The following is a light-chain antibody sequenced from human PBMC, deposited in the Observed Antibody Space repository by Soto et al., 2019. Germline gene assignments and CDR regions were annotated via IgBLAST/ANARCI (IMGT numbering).Light chain of an antibody. CDR3: QQRSNWPLT. Sequence: EIVMTQSPATLSVSPGERATLACRASQSVNSNLAWYQQKPGQAPRVLIHGASNRATGIPARFSGSGSGTDFTLTISSLEPADFAVYYCQQRSNWPLTFGGGTKVDIK. CDR2: GAS. J-gene: IGKJ4*01. CDR1: QSVNSN. V-gene: IGKV3-11*01.